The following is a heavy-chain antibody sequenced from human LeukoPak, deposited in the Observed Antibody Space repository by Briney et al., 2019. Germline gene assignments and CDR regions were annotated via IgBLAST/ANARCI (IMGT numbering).Heavy chain of an antibody. J-gene: IGHJ6*03. CDR2: ISAYNGNT. CDR3: ARDLYSSGWKGWSYYYYMDV. V-gene: IGHV1-18*01. D-gene: IGHD6-19*01. CDR1: GYTFTSYG. Sequence: ASVKVSCKASGYTFTSYGISWVRQAPGQGLEWMGWISAYNGNTNYAQKLQGRVTMTTDTSTSTAYMELRSLRSDDTAVYYCARDLYSSGWKGWSYYYYMDVWGKGTTVTISS.